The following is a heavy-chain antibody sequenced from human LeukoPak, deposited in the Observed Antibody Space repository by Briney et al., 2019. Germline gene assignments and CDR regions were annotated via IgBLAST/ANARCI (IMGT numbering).Heavy chain of an antibody. J-gene: IGHJ3*02. V-gene: IGHV4-30-2*01. CDR1: GGSISSGGYS. Sequence: SETLSLTCAVSGGSISSGGYSWSWIRQPPGKGLEWIGYIYRSGSTYCNPSLKSRVTISVDRSKNQFSLKLTSVTAADTAVYYCARGDAQRAFDIWGQGTMVTVSS. CDR3: ARGDAQRAFDI. CDR2: IYRSGST. D-gene: IGHD2-2*01.